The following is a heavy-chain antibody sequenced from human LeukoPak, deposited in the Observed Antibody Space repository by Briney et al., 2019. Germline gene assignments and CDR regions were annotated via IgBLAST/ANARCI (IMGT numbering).Heavy chain of an antibody. J-gene: IGHJ4*02. CDR1: GFTFNTYG. CDR3: AKPLKRGTLVRRNYFDY. V-gene: IGHV3-30*02. D-gene: IGHD3-10*01. CDR2: IRYDGSNK. Sequence: GGSLRLSCTASGFTFNTYGMHWVRQAPGKGLEWVAFIRYDGSNKYYADSVKGRFTISRDNSKNTLYLQMNSLRAEDTAVYYCAKPLKRGTLVRRNYFDYWGQGTLVTVSS.